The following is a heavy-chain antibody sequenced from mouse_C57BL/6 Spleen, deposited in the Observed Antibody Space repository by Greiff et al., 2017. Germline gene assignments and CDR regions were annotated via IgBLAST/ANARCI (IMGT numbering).Heavy chain of an antibody. V-gene: IGHV1-64*01. J-gene: IGHJ1*03. Sequence: PGQGLEWIGMIHPNSGSTNYNEKFKSKATLTVDKSSSTAYMQLSSLTSEDSAVYYCARSITTVAWYFDVWGTGTTGTVSS. D-gene: IGHD1-1*01. CDR2: IHPNSGST. CDR3: ARSITTVAWYFDV.